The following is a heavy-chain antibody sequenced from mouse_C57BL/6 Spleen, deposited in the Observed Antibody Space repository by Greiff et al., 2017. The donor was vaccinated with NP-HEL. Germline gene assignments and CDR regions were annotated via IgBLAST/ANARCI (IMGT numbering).Heavy chain of an antibody. Sequence: EVMLVESGGDLVKPGGSLKLSCAASGFTFSSYGMSWVRQTPDKRLEWVATISSGGSYTYYPDSVKGRFTISRDNAKNTLYLQMSSLKSEDTAMYYCARQATMITTTTYFDYWGQGTTLTVSS. CDR2: ISSGGSYT. CDR1: GFTFSSYG. CDR3: ARQATMITTTTYFDY. D-gene: IGHD2-4*01. J-gene: IGHJ2*01. V-gene: IGHV5-6*01.